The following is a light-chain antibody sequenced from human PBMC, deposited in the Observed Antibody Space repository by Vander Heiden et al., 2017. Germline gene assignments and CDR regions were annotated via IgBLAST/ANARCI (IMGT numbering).Light chain of an antibody. V-gene: IGKV3-11*01. CDR2: DAS. CDR1: QSVSRY. J-gene: IGKJ4*01. CDR3: QQRSNWPLT. Sequence: DIVFTQSPATLSLSPGERATLSCRASQSVSRYLAWYQQKPGQAPRLLIYDASNRATGIPARFSGSGSGTDFTLTISSLEPEDFAVYYCQQRSNWPLTFGGGTKVEIK.